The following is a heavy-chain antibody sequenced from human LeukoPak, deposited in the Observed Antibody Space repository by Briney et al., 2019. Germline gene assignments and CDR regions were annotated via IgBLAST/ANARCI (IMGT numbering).Heavy chain of an antibody. CDR3: ARAQYSSSPAGAFDI. V-gene: IGHV3-21*01. J-gene: IGHJ3*02. D-gene: IGHD6-6*01. CDR2: ISSSSSYI. CDR1: GFTFSSYS. Sequence: PGGSLRLSCAASGFTFSSYSMNWVRQAPGKGLEWVSSISSSSSYIYYADSVKGRFTISRDNAKNSLYLQMNSLRAEDTAVYYCARAQYSSSPAGAFDIWGQGTMVTVSS.